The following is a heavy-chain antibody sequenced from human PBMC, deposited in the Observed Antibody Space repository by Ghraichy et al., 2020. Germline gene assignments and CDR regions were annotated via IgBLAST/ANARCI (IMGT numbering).Heavy chain of an antibody. CDR3: ARDILMITFGGVIA. CDR1: GFTFSSYA. Sequence: GGSLRLSCAASGFTFSSYAMHWVRQAPGKGLEWVAVISYDGSNKYYVDSVKGRFTISRDNSKNTLYLQMNSLRAEDTAVYYCARDILMITFGGVIAWGQGTLVTVSS. V-gene: IGHV3-30*04. CDR2: ISYDGSNK. J-gene: IGHJ5*02. D-gene: IGHD3-16*02.